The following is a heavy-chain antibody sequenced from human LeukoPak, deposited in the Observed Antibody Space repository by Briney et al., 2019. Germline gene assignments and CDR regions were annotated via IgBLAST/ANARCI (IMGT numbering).Heavy chain of an antibody. D-gene: IGHD7-27*01. V-gene: IGHV3-30-3*01. Sequence: GRSLRLSCAASGFTFSSYAMHWVRQAPGKGLEWVAVISYDGSNKYYADSVKGRFTISRDNSKNTLYLQMNSLRAEDTAVYYCARDLTRWGYYYYYMDVWGKGTTVTVSS. CDR3: ARDLTRWGYYYYYMDV. J-gene: IGHJ6*03. CDR2: ISYDGSNK. CDR1: GFTFSSYA.